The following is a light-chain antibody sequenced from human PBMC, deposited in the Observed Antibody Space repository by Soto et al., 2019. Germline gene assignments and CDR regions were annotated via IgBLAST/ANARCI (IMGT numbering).Light chain of an antibody. CDR2: GAS. J-gene: IGKJ2*01. CDR1: QRVGSN. CDR3: QHYNNWPPYT. V-gene: IGKV3-15*01. Sequence: EIVMTQSPATLSVSPGEGATLSCRASQRVGSNLAWYQQKPGQAPRLLIYGASTRAPGIPARFSGSGFGTEFTLTISSLQSEDSAVYYCQHYNNWPPYTFGQGTKLEIK.